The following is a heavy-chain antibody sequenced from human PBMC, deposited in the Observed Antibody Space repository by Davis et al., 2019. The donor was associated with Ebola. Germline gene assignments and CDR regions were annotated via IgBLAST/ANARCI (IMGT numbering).Heavy chain of an antibody. CDR3: ARDAPVLGCSGGSCYSGAFDY. Sequence: AASVKVSCKASGYTFTSYGISWVRQAPGQGLEWMGWISAYNGNTNYAQKLQGRVTMTTDTSTSTAYMELRSLRSDDTAVYYCARDAPVLGCSGGSCYSGAFDYWGQGTLVTVSS. D-gene: IGHD2-15*01. CDR2: ISAYNGNT. CDR1: GYTFTSYG. J-gene: IGHJ4*02. V-gene: IGHV1-18*01.